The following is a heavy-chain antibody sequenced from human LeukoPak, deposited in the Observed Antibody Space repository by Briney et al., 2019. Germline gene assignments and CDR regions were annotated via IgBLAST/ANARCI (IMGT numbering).Heavy chain of an antibody. CDR3: ASGASSSSPYYYGMDV. D-gene: IGHD6-6*01. V-gene: IGHV4-59*08. CDR1: GGSISSYY. J-gene: IGHJ6*02. CDR2: IYYSGST. Sequence: PSETLSLTCTVSGGSISSYYWSWIRQPPGKGLEWIGYIYYSGSTNYNPSLKSRVTISVDTSKNQFSLKLSSVTAADTAVYYCASGASSSSPYYYGMDVWGQGTTVTVSS.